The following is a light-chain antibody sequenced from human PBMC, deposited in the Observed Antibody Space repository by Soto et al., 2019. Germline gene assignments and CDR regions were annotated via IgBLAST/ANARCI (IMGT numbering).Light chain of an antibody. CDR3: QQGKDFPRT. J-gene: IGKJ4*01. V-gene: IGKV1-12*01. Sequence: DIQMTQSPSSVSAFVGDRVTITCRASQDINIWLAWYQEKPGLAPNLLIYRASSLLGGVPSRFSGSGSGTYFSLTISSLQPEDLGTYYCQQGKDFPRTFGGGTKVEIK. CDR1: QDINIW. CDR2: RAS.